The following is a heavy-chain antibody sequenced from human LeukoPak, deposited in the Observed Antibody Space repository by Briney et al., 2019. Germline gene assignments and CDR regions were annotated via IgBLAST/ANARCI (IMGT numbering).Heavy chain of an antibody. D-gene: IGHD4-17*01. Sequence: PGGSLRLSCAASGFVFSDYYMSWIRQAPGKVLEWVSYISSSGSPIYYAESVKGRFTISRDNAKNSLYLQMNSLRTEDTAVYYCARDPRLRLKRSGWFDPWGQGTLVTVSS. CDR2: ISSSGSPI. J-gene: IGHJ5*02. CDR3: ARDPRLRLKRSGWFDP. CDR1: GFVFSDYY. V-gene: IGHV3-11*04.